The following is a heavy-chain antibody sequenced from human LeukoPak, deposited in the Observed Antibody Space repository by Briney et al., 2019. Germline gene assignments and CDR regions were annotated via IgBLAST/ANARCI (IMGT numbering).Heavy chain of an antibody. CDR1: GFTFSSYA. CDR2: ISYDGSNK. Sequence: PGGSLRLSCAASGFTFSSYAMHWVRQAPGKGLEWVAVISYDGSNKYYADSVKGRFTISRDNSKNTLYLQMNSLRAEVTAVYYCARAPNYYDSSGYYGIFDYWGQGTLVTVSS. J-gene: IGHJ4*02. D-gene: IGHD3-22*01. V-gene: IGHV3-30-3*01. CDR3: ARAPNYYDSSGYYGIFDY.